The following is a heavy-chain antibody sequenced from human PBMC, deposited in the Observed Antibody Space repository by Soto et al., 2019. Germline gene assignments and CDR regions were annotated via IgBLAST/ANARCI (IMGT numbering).Heavy chain of an antibody. CDR2: ISVSGSGGST. J-gene: IGHJ4*02. D-gene: IGHD5-18*01. V-gene: IGHV3-23*01. CDR3: VKDANTAMASYFDY. Sequence: GGSLKPSFAASGFPLNSYAMIWVPKAPGRGLDWFSGISVSGSGGSTYYADTVNGRFTISRDSSKNTLYRPMRTLRAEDKGICYCVKDANTAMASYFDYWGQGTLVTVSS. CDR1: GFPLNSYA.